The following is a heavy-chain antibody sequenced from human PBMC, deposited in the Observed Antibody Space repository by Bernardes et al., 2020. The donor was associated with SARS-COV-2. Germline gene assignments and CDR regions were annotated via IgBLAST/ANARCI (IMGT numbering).Heavy chain of an antibody. D-gene: IGHD6-6*01. CDR3: ARGRSGQLGGYYYGMDV. J-gene: IGHJ6*02. CDR2: IIPIFGTA. V-gene: IGHV1-69*13. CDR1: GGTFSSYA. Sequence: SVKVSCKASGGTFSSYAIIWVRQAPGQGLEWMGGIIPIFGTANYAQKFQGRVTITADESTSTAYMELSSLRSEDTAVYYCARGRSGQLGGYYYGMDVWGQGTTVTVSS.